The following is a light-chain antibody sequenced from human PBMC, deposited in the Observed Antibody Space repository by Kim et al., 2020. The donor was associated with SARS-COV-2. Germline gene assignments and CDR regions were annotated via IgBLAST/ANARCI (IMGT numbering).Light chain of an antibody. Sequence: QSALTQPASVSGSPGQSITISCTGTSSNVGGYNYVSWYQQHPGKAPKLMIYDVGTRPSGVSDRLSGSKSGNTASLTISGLQTEDEADYYCSSYTTTTTRVFGGGTQLTVL. J-gene: IGLJ3*02. CDR1: SSNVGGYNY. CDR2: DVG. V-gene: IGLV2-14*03. CDR3: SSYTTTTTRV.